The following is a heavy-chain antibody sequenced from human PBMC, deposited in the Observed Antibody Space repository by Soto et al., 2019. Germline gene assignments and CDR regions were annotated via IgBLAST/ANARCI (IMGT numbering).Heavy chain of an antibody. CDR2: ICWDDDN. Sequence: QITLKESGPTVVKPTQTLTLTCTFSGFSLSTNGVGVGWIRQPPGKALEWLALICWDDDNRYSPSLKNRIIITHDTPKNQVDPQKPDMDPVDTGPYYGAQRRGVGEFRLDPRGQGTLVTRSS. V-gene: IGHV2-5*02. CDR1: GFSLSTNGVG. J-gene: IGHJ5*02. D-gene: IGHD3-10*01. CDR3: AQRRGVGEFRLDP.